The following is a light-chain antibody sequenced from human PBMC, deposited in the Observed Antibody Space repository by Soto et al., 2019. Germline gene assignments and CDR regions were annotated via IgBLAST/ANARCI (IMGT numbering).Light chain of an antibody. CDR3: QHYVTWPLA. Sequence: EVVMTQSPATLSVSPGERATLSCRASRGIGSTLAWYQQKPGQTPRLLIYDTSTRATGVPGRFIGSRSGTEFTLTITSLQSEDFAIYYCQHYVTWPLALGGGTRVDNK. CDR1: RGIGST. J-gene: IGKJ4*01. V-gene: IGKV3-15*01. CDR2: DTS.